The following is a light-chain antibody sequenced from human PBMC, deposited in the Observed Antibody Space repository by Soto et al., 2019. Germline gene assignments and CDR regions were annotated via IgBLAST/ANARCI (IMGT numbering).Light chain of an antibody. V-gene: IGLV2-18*02. J-gene: IGLJ1*01. CDR2: EVN. CDR3: NSFTTSSTYV. CDR1: SSDIGSYNR. Sequence: QSALTQPASVSGSPGQSITISCTGTSSDIGSYNRVSWYQQPPGTAPKLIIYEVNNRPSGVPDRFSGSKSGNTASLPISGLQAEDEADYYCNSFTTSSTYVFXTGTKVTVL.